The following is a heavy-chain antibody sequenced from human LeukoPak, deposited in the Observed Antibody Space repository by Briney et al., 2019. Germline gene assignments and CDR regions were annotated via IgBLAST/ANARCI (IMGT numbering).Heavy chain of an antibody. Sequence: GGSLRLSCEISGFTFNDYAMSWVRRAPGKGLEWVAASSASGGNIYYADSVKGRFTISRDNSKNTLYLQMNSLRAEDTAVYYCAKAFGYCSGGSCYSGYDYWGQGTLVTVSS. V-gene: IGHV3-23*01. CDR2: SSASGGNI. J-gene: IGHJ4*02. D-gene: IGHD2-15*01. CDR3: AKAFGYCSGGSCYSGYDY. CDR1: GFTFNDYA.